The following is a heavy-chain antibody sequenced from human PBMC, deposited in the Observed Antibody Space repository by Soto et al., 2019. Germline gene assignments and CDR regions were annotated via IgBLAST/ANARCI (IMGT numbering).Heavy chain of an antibody. CDR3: ARGKETYYYYGMDV. CDR1: GFTFSSYG. J-gene: IGHJ6*02. V-gene: IGHV3-33*01. CDR2: IWYDGSNK. Sequence: LRLSCAASGFTFSSYGMHWVRQAPGKGLEWVAVIWYDGSNKYYADSVKGRFTISRDNSKNTLYLQMNSLRAEDTAVYYCARGKETYYYYGMDVWGQGTTVTVSS.